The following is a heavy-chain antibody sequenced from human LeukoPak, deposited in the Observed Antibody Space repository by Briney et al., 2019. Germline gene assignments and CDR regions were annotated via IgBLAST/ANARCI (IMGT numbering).Heavy chain of an antibody. Sequence: GGSLRLSCAASGFTFDDYAMHWVRQAPGKGLEWVSGISWNSGSIGYADSVKGRFTISRDNAKNSLYLQMNSLRAEDTALYYCAKDIAGSTDSTEGFDYWGQGTLVTVSS. CDR1: GFTFDDYA. CDR2: ISWNSGSI. CDR3: AKDIAGSTDSTEGFDY. J-gene: IGHJ4*02. D-gene: IGHD3-10*01. V-gene: IGHV3-9*01.